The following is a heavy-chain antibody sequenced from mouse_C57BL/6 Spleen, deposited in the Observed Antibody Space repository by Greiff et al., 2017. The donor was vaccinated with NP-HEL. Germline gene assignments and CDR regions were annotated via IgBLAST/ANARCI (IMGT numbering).Heavy chain of an antibody. V-gene: IGHV1-54*01. CDR1: GYAFTNYL. J-gene: IGHJ1*03. CDR3: ARDWDDWYFDV. D-gene: IGHD4-1*01. CDR2: INPGSGGT. Sequence: VQLVESGAELVRPGTSVKVSCKASGYAFTNYLIEWVKQRPGQGLEWIGVINPGSGGTNYNEKFKGKATLTADKSSSTAYMQLSSLTSEDSAVYFCARDWDDWYFDVWGTGTTVTVSS.